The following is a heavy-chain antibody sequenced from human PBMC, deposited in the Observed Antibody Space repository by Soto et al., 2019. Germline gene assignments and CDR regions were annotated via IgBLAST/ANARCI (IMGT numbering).Heavy chain of an antibody. Sequence: SETLSLTCTVSGGSISSGGYYWSWIRQHPGKGLEWIGYIYYSGSTYYNPSLKSRVTISVDTSKNQFSLKLSSVTAADTAVYYCMTDGPEVKYDSRGYPKWLDPRGQGTLVTVSS. J-gene: IGHJ5*02. CDR3: MTDGPEVKYDSRGYPKWLDP. V-gene: IGHV4-31*03. CDR1: GGSISSGGYY. CDR2: IYYSGST. D-gene: IGHD3-22*01.